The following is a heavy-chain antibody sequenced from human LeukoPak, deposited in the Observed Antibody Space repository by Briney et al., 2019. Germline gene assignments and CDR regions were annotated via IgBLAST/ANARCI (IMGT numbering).Heavy chain of an antibody. V-gene: IGHV3-23*01. Sequence: ETLSLTCSVSGGSISSGYYWGWIRQPPGKGLEWVSAISGSGGSTYYADSVKGRFTISRDNSKNTLYLQMNSLRAEDTAVYYCAKDSFPYYYDSSGYPDYWGQGTLVTVSS. CDR1: GGSISSGYY. CDR3: AKDSFPYYYDSSGYPDY. D-gene: IGHD3-22*01. CDR2: ISGSGGST. J-gene: IGHJ4*02.